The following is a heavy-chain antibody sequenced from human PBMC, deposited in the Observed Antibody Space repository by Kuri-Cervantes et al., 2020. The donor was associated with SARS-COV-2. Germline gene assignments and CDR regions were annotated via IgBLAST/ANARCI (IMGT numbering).Heavy chain of an antibody. CDR1: GYTFTTYG. J-gene: IGHJ5*02. Sequence: ASVKVSCKASGYTFTTYGISWVRQAPGQGLEWMGWISANNGDIDYGQRLQGRVTMTRNTSISTAYMELSSLRSEDTAVYYCARGAGSVHPWGQGTLVTVSS. D-gene: IGHD3-10*01. CDR2: ISANNGDI. V-gene: IGHV1-8*01. CDR3: ARGAGSVHP.